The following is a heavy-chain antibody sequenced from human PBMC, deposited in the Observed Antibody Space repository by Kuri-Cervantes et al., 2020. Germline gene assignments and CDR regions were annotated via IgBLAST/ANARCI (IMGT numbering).Heavy chain of an antibody. CDR2: INSDGSST. Sequence: GGSLRLSCTASGFSFNAYWMHWVRQAPGKGLVWVSRINSDGSSTSYADSVKGRFTISRDNAKNTLYLQMNSLRAEDTAVYYCARDVARRYSYEDAFDIWGQGTMVTVSS. D-gene: IGHD5-18*01. CDR3: ARDVARRYSYEDAFDI. CDR1: GFSFNAYW. J-gene: IGHJ3*02. V-gene: IGHV3-74*01.